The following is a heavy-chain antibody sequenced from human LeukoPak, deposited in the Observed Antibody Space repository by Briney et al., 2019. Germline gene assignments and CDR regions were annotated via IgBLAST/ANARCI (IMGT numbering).Heavy chain of an antibody. D-gene: IGHD5-18*01. J-gene: IGHJ4*02. CDR1: GFTFSSYA. CDR2: ISYDGSNK. CDR3: ARGPGQLWFFDY. V-gene: IGHV3-30-3*01. Sequence: GGSLRLSCAASGFTFSSYAMHWVRQAPGKGLEWVAVISYDGSNKYYADSVKGRFTISRDNSKNTLYLQMDSLRAEDTAVYYCARGPGQLWFFDYWGQGTLVTVSS.